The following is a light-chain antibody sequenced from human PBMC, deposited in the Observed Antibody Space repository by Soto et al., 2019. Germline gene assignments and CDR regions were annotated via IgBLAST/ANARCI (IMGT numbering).Light chain of an antibody. CDR1: SSDVGGYNY. J-gene: IGLJ1*01. Sequence: QSVLTQPPSASGSPGQSVTISCTGTSSDVGGYNYVSWYQQHPGKAPNLMIYEVSKRPSGVPDRFSGSKSGNTASLTVSGLPAEDEADYSCSSYVGSNNLGVFGTGTKVTVL. CDR3: SSYVGSNNLGV. V-gene: IGLV2-8*01. CDR2: EVS.